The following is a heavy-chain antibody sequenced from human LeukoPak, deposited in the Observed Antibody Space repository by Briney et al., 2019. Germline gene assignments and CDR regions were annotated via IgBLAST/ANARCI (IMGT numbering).Heavy chain of an antibody. D-gene: IGHD5-12*01. Sequence: GASVKVPCKASGYTFTGYYMHWVRQAPGQGLEWMGWINPNSGGTNYAQKFQGRVTMTRDTSISTAYMELNSLRSDDTAVYYCARVPGYSGYDLAWDYWGQGTLVTVSS. V-gene: IGHV1-2*02. CDR1: GYTFTGYY. CDR3: ARVPGYSGYDLAWDY. CDR2: INPNSGGT. J-gene: IGHJ4*02.